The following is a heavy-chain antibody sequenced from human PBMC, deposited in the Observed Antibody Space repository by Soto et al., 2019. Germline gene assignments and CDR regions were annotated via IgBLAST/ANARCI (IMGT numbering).Heavy chain of an antibody. D-gene: IGHD2-21*02. CDR2: IYYSGST. CDR1: GGSISSGDYY. CDR3: ARAMVVTQNWFDP. V-gene: IGHV4-30-4*01. J-gene: IGHJ5*02. Sequence: SETLSLTCTVSGGSISSGDYYWSWIRQPPGKGLEWIGYIYYSGSTYYNPSLKSRVTISVGTSKNQFSLKLNSVTAADTAVYYCARAMVVTQNWFDPWGQGTLVTVSS.